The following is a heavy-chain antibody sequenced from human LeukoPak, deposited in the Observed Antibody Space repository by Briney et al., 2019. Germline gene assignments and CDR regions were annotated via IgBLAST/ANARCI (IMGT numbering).Heavy chain of an antibody. D-gene: IGHD1-26*01. J-gene: IGHJ4*02. CDR1: GGSISSYY. CDR2: IYYSGST. V-gene: IGHV4-59*01. Sequence: SETLSLTCTVSGGSISSYYWSWIRQPPGKGLEGIGYIYYSGSTNYNPSLKSRVTISVDTSKNQFSLKLSSVTAADTAVYYCARSRVVGATPFDYWGQGTLVTVSS. CDR3: ARSRVVGATPFDY.